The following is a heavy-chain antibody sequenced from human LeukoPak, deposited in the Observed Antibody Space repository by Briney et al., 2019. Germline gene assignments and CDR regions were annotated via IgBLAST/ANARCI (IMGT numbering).Heavy chain of an antibody. Sequence: ASVKVSCKASGYTFTRYAMNWVRQAPGQGLEWMGWINPNSGGTNYAQKFQGRVTMTRDTSISTAYMELTRLTSDDTAVYFCARETTSRYSGSYWDYWGQGTLVPVSS. CDR2: INPNSGGT. CDR1: GYTFTRYA. CDR3: ARETTSRYSGSYWDY. V-gene: IGHV1-2*02. D-gene: IGHD1-26*01. J-gene: IGHJ4*02.